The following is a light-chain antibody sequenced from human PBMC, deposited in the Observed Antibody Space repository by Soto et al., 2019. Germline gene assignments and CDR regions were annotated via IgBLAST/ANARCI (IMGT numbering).Light chain of an antibody. CDR2: EVN. Sequence: QSALTQPASVSGSPGQSITISCTGTSSDIGGYKYVSWYQHHPGKVPQLIIYEVNNRPSGVSNRFSGSKSGNTASLTISGLQAEDEAVYYCSSYITSTTLVVFGGGTKHTVL. CDR1: SSDIGGYKY. CDR3: SSYITSTTLVV. V-gene: IGLV2-14*01. J-gene: IGLJ2*01.